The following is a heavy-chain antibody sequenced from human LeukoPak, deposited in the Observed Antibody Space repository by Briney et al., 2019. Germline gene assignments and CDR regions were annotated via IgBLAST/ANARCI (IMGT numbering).Heavy chain of an antibody. J-gene: IGHJ3*02. CDR1: GGSIGTYY. CDR2: IYYSGSS. V-gene: IGHV4-59*08. CDR3: ARRIAAADAFDI. Sequence: SETLSPTCTVSGGSIGTYYWSWIRQPPGKGLEWIGYIYYSGSSNYNASLKSRVTISVDTSKNQFSLKLSSVTAADTAVYYCARRIAAADAFDIWGQGTMVTVSS. D-gene: IGHD6-13*01.